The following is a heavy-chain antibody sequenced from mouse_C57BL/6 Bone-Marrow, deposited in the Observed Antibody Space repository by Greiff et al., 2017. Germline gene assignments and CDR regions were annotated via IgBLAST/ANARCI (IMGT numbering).Heavy chain of an antibody. V-gene: IGHV1-75*01. D-gene: IGHD1-1*01. CDR2: IFPGSGST. CDR1: GYTFTDYY. CDR3: ARESPYYYGSSYYYAMDY. Sequence: VQLQQSRPELEKPGASVKISCKASGYTFTDYYINWVKQRPGQGLEWIGWIFPGSGSTYYNEKFKGKATLTVDKSSSTAYMLLSSLTSEDSAVFFCARESPYYYGSSYYYAMDYWGQGTTVTVSS. J-gene: IGHJ4*01.